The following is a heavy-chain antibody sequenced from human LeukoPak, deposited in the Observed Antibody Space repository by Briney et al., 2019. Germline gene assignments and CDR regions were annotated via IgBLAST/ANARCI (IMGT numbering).Heavy chain of an antibody. CDR2: ISAYNGNT. CDR1: GYTFTSYG. CDR3: ARLWFGELLSELGSNAFDI. D-gene: IGHD3-10*01. Sequence: ASVKVSCKASGYTFTSYGISWERQAPGQGLEWMGWISAYNGNTNYAQKLQGRVTMTTDTSTSTAYMELRSLRSDDTAVYYCARLWFGELLSELGSNAFDIWGQGTMVTVSS. V-gene: IGHV1-18*04. J-gene: IGHJ3*02.